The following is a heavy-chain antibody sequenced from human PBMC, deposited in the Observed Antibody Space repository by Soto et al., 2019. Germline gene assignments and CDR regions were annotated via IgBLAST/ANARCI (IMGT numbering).Heavy chain of an antibody. V-gene: IGHV5-10-1*01. J-gene: IGHJ4*02. CDR2: IDPSDSYT. CDR3: ARFRYGVASVYYFDY. D-gene: IGHD6-25*01. CDR1: GYSFTSCW. Sequence: PGESLKISCKGSGYSFTSCWISWVRQMPGKGLEWMGRIDPSDSYTNYSPSFQGHVTISADKSISTAYLQWSSLKASDTAMYYCARFRYGVASVYYFDYWGQGTLVTVSS.